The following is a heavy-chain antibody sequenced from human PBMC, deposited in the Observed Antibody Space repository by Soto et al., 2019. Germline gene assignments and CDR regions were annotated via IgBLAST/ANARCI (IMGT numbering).Heavy chain of an antibody. CDR1: GFTFTSSA. J-gene: IGHJ5*02. Sequence: GASVKVSCKASGFTFTSSAVQWVRQARGQRLEWIGWIVVGSGNTNYAQKFQERVTITRDMSTSTAYMELSSLRSEDTAVYYCAADPTYYYDSSGYYPWGQGTLVTVSS. V-gene: IGHV1-58*01. D-gene: IGHD3-22*01. CDR2: IVVGSGNT. CDR3: AADPTYYYDSSGYYP.